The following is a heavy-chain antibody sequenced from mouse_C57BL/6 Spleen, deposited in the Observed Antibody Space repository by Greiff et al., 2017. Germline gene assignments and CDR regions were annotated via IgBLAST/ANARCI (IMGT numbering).Heavy chain of an antibody. CDR2: IYPGGGYT. CDR1: GYTFTNYW. J-gene: IGHJ3*01. V-gene: IGHV1-63*01. Sequence: VQLKESGAELVRPGTSVKMSCKASGYTFTNYWIGWAKQRPGHGLEWIGDIYPGGGYTNYNEKFKGKATLTADKSSSTAYMQFSSLTSEDSAIYYCARLGSSPAWFAYWGQGTLVTVSA. CDR3: ARLGSSPAWFAY. D-gene: IGHD1-1*01.